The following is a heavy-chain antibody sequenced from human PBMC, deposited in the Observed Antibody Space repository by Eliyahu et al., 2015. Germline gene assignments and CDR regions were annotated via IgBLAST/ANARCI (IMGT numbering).Heavy chain of an antibody. CDR1: GXSXXSSNYY. Sequence: QLQLLESGPGLVKPSETLSLTCTVSGXSXXSSNYYWGWXRQPPGKGLEWIGSIYYSGSTYYNPSLKSRVTISVDTSKNQFSLKLSSVTAADTAVYYCARHYDSSGYYAIDYWGQGTLVTVSS. J-gene: IGHJ4*02. CDR3: ARHYDSSGYYAIDY. CDR2: IYYSGST. V-gene: IGHV4-39*01. D-gene: IGHD3-22*01.